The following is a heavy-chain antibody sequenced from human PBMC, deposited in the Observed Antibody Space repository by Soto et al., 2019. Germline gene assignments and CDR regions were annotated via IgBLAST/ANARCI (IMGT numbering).Heavy chain of an antibody. D-gene: IGHD3-3*01. J-gene: IGHJ4*02. CDR2: INYSGST. CDR3: AKTGFWSDYRVADY. CDR1: GGSISSSSSY. V-gene: IGHV4-39*01. Sequence: QLQLQESGPGLVKPSETLSLTCTVSGGSISSSSSYWGWIRQPPGKGLEWIGSINYSGSTYYTPSLKSRITVAVDTSKNQFSLKLSSVTAADTAVYFCAKTGFWSDYRVADYWGQGTLVTVSS.